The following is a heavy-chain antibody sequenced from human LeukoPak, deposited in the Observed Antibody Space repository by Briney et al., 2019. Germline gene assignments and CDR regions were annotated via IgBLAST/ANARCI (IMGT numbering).Heavy chain of an antibody. CDR1: GFTFRNHG. D-gene: IGHD6-6*01. Sequence: PGGSLRLSCAASGFTFRNHGMHWVRQAPGKGLEWVAVIWYDGSNQYYTDSVKGRFTISRDNSKNTLDLQMNSLRAEDTAVYYCARDTAARRLDYWGQGTPVTVSS. CDR3: ARDTAARRLDY. CDR2: IWYDGSNQ. J-gene: IGHJ4*02. V-gene: IGHV3-33*01.